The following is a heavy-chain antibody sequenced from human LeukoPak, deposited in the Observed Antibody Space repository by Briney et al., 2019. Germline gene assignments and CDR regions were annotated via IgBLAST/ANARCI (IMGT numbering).Heavy chain of an antibody. Sequence: SVKVSCTASGGTFSSYAISWVRQAPGQGLEWMRGIIPIFGTANYAQKFQGRVPITADESTSTAYMELSSLRSEDTAVYYCARGVVVVVAASYYYYYGMDVWGQGTTVTVSS. V-gene: IGHV1-69*01. CDR1: GGTFSSYA. CDR3: ARGVVVVVAASYYYYYGMDV. D-gene: IGHD2-15*01. J-gene: IGHJ6*02. CDR2: IIPIFGTA.